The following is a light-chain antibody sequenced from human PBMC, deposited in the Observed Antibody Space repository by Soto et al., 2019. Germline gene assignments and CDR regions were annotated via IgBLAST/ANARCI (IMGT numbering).Light chain of an antibody. Sequence: QSVLTQPPSVSGAPGQRVTISCTGNNSNLGAGYDVHWYQQLPGAAPKLVIFGNRNRPSGVPERFSGSKSGTSASLAITGLQAEDEAEYYCSSYTNINTRACVFGTGTKLTVL. CDR1: NSNLGAGYD. J-gene: IGLJ1*01. CDR3: SSYTNINTRACV. CDR2: GNR. V-gene: IGLV1-40*01.